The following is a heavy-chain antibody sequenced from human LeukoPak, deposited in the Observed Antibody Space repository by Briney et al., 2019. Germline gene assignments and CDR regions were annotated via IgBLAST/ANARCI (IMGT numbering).Heavy chain of an antibody. J-gene: IGHJ4*02. CDR2: IKSKTDGGTT. V-gene: IGHV3-15*01. D-gene: IGHD3-22*01. Sequence: GGSLRLSCAASGFTFSNAWMGWVRQAPGKGLEWVGRIKSKTDGGTTDYAAPVKGRFTISRDDSKNTLYLQMNSLKTEDTAVYYCTTTFRGEYYYDSSSSDYWGQGTLVTVSS. CDR1: GFTFSNAW. CDR3: TTTFRGEYYYDSSSSDY.